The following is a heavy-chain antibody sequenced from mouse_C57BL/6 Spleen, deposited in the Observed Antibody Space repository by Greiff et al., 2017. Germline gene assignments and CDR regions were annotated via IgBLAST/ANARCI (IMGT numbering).Heavy chain of an antibody. CDR2: IHPSDSDT. J-gene: IGHJ4*01. CDR1: GYTFTSYW. V-gene: IGHV1-74*01. CDR3: AMGIGMDY. Sequence: QVQLQQPGAELVKPGASVKVSCKASGYTFTSYWMHWVKQRPGQGLEWIGRIHPSDSDTNYNQKFKGKATLTADKSASTAYMQLSRLTSEDSAVYYCAMGIGMDYWGQGTSVTVSS.